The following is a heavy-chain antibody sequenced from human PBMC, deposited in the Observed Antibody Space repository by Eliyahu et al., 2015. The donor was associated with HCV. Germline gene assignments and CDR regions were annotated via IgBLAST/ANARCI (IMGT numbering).Heavy chain of an antibody. J-gene: IGHJ4*02. V-gene: IGHV3-9*01. CDR2: ISWNSGSI. Sequence: EVQLVESGGGLVQPGRSLRLSCAASGFTFDXYAMHWVRQAPGKGLEWVSGISWNSGSIGYADSVKGRFTISRDNAKNSLYLQMNSLRAEDTALYYCAKDILSSSWATTFDYWGQGTLVTVSS. CDR1: GFTFDXYA. D-gene: IGHD6-13*01. CDR3: AKDILSSSWATTFDY.